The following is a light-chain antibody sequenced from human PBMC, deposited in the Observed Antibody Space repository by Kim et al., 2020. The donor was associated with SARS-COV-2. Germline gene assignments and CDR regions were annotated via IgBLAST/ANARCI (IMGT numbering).Light chain of an antibody. J-gene: IGLJ1*01. CDR1: RSDLGVYNF. CDR2: DVY. Sequence: QSALTQPASVSGSPGQSITISCTGSRSDLGVYNFVSWYQQHPDKAPKLLIYDVYIRPSGVSNRFSGSKSGNTASLTISGLQAEDEADYYCSSYTSSNTYVFGTGTKVTVL. V-gene: IGLV2-14*03. CDR3: SSYTSSNTYV.